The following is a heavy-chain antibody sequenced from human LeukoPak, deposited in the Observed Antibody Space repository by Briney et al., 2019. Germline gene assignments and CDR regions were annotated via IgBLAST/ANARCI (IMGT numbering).Heavy chain of an antibody. J-gene: IGHJ4*02. D-gene: IGHD2-2*01. CDR3: ARAIRNQLLSDY. Sequence: ASVKVSCNTSGYTFSSYDVIWVRLAPGQGLEWMGSMNPNSGNTGYAQKFQGRVTMTGDTSISTAYMELSSLISDDTAVYYCARAIRNQLLSDYWGQGTLVTVSS. CDR1: GYTFSSYD. CDR2: MNPNSGNT. V-gene: IGHV1-8*01.